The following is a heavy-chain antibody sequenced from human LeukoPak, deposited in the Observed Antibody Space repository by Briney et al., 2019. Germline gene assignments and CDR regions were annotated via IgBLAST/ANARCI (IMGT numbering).Heavy chain of an antibody. CDR1: GFTFSSNW. CDR2: IKQEGSEK. D-gene: IGHD3-22*01. V-gene: IGHV3-7*01. Sequence: GGSLRFSCAASGFTFSSNWMSWVRQAPGKGLEWVANIKQEGSEKYYVDSVKGRFSISRDSAKNSLYLQMNSLRAEDTAVYYCARGGSRYDNWGQGTLVTVSS. J-gene: IGHJ4*02. CDR3: ARGGSRYDN.